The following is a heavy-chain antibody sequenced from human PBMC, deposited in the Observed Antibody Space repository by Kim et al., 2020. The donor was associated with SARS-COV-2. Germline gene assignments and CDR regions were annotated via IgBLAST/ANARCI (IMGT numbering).Heavy chain of an antibody. V-gene: IGHV1-46*01. Sequence: ASVKVSCKASGYTFTSYYMHWVRQAPGQGLEWMGIINPSGGSTSYAQKFQGRVTMTRDTSTSTVYMELSSLRSEDTAVYYCARGGVRKTGYSSSPTRNGGLVGDYWGQGTLVTVSS. CDR3: ARGGVRKTGYSSSPTRNGGLVGDY. CDR1: GYTFTSYY. D-gene: IGHD6-13*01. J-gene: IGHJ4*02. CDR2: INPSGGST.